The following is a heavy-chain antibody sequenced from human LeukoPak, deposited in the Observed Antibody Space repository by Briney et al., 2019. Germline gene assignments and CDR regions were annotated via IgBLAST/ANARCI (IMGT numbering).Heavy chain of an antibody. CDR2: ISAYNGNT. CDR1: GYTFTSYG. D-gene: IGHD4-17*01. Sequence: ASVKVSCKASGYTFTSYGISWVRQAPGQGLEWMGWISAYNGNTNYAQKLQGRVTMTTDTSTSTAYMELRSLRSDDTAVYYCARVEINYGDYNYYYYMDVWGKGTTVTISS. J-gene: IGHJ6*03. CDR3: ARVEINYGDYNYYYYMDV. V-gene: IGHV1-18*01.